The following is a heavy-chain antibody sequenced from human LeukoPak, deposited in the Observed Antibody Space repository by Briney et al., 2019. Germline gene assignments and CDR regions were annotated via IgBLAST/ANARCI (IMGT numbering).Heavy chain of an antibody. CDR3: ASIPAVAGPKGDY. CDR1: GFTFGDYA. J-gene: IGHJ4*02. D-gene: IGHD6-19*01. CDR2: ITGSGGNT. Sequence: GGSLRLSCTASGFTFGDYAMSWFRQAPGKGLEWVSGITGSGGNTYYAESVKGRFTISRDNSKNTLYLQMNSLRVEDAAVYYCASIPAVAGPKGDYWGQGTLVTVSS. V-gene: IGHV3-23*01.